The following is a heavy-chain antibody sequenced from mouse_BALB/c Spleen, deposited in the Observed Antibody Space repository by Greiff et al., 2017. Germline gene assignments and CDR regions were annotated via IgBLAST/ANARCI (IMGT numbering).Heavy chain of an antibody. V-gene: IGHV1S137*01. Sequence: VKLMESGAELVRPGVSVKISCKGSGYTFTDYAMHWVKQSHAKSLEWIGVISTYYGDASYNQKFKGKATMTVDKSSSTAYMELARLTSEDSAIYYCAREGGNYDYAMDYWGQGTSVTVSS. D-gene: IGHD2-1*01. CDR2: ISTYYGDA. J-gene: IGHJ4*01. CDR3: AREGGNYDYAMDY. CDR1: GYTFTDYA.